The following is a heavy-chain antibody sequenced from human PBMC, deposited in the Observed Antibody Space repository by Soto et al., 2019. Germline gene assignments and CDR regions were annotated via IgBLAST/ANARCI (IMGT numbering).Heavy chain of an antibody. J-gene: IGHJ4*02. Sequence: ASVKVSCKASGYTFTSYAMHWVRQAPGQRLEWMGWINAGNGNTKYSQKFQGRVTITRDTSASTAYMELSSLRSEDTAVYYCARLHSSGRPHSNIDYWGQGTLVTSPQ. CDR1: GYTFTSYA. CDR3: ARLHSSGRPHSNIDY. CDR2: INAGNGNT. V-gene: IGHV1-3*01. D-gene: IGHD6-19*01.